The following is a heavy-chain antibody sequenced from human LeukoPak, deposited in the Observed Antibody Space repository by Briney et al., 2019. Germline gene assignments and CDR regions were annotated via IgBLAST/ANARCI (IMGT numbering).Heavy chain of an antibody. CDR3: AKSEGWELLGPFDY. J-gene: IGHJ4*02. V-gene: IGHV3-9*01. Sequence: GGSLRLSCAASGFTFDDYAMHWVRQAPGEGRGRGSGICWNSGSIGYADSVKGRFTLSRDNAKNSLYLQMNSLRAEDTALYYCAKSEGWELLGPFDYWGQRTLVTVSS. D-gene: IGHD1-26*01. CDR1: GFTFDDYA. CDR2: ICWNSGSI.